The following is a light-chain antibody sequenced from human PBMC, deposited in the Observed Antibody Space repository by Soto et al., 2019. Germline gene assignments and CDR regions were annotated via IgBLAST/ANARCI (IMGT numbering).Light chain of an antibody. Sequence: QSALTQPASVSGSPGQSITISCTGTSSDLAIYNYVSWYQQQPGKDPKLMIYQVTNRPSGVSNRFSGSRSGNTASLTISGLQAEDEADYYCSSYTDSSNYVFRPATKVTVL. CDR3: SSYTDSSNYV. CDR2: QVT. V-gene: IGLV2-14*01. J-gene: IGLJ1*01. CDR1: SSDLAIYNY.